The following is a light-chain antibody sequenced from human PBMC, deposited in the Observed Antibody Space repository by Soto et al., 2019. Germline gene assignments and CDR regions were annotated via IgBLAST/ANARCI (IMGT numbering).Light chain of an antibody. Sequence: DIVLTQSPATLALSPGERATLSCRASPGVSTYLAWYQQKPGQAPKLRIYDASNSATGIPARFSGSGSGTDFTLTIASLEPEDCAVYYCQHYVTWPLAFGGGTRVENK. CDR2: DAS. CDR3: QHYVTWPLA. V-gene: IGKV3-11*01. CDR1: PGVSTY. J-gene: IGKJ4*01.